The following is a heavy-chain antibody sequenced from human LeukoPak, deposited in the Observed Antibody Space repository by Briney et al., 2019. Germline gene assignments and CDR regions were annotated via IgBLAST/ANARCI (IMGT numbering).Heavy chain of an antibody. J-gene: IGHJ3*02. CDR2: IYHSGST. V-gene: IGHV4-30-2*01. CDR3: ARHDTSSGRPQRNDAFDI. Sequence: SETLSLTCAVSGGSISSGGYSWSWIRQPPGKGLEWIGYIYHSGSTYYNPSLKSRVTISVDRSKNQFSLKLSSVTAADTAVYYCARHDTSSGRPQRNDAFDIWGQGTMVTVSS. D-gene: IGHD6-19*01. CDR1: GGSISSGGYS.